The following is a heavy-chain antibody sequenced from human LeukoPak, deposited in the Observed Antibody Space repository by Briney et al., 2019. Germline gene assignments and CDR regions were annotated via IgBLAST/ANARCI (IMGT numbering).Heavy chain of an antibody. CDR1: GFTVSSNY. Sequence: GGSLRLSCAASGFTVSSNYMSWVRQAPGKGLEWVSVIYSGGSTYYADSVKGRFTISRDNSKNTLYLQMNSLRAEDTAVEYWGGGGGSYYFHYFDYWGQGTLVTVSS. J-gene: IGHJ4*02. D-gene: IGHD1-26*01. V-gene: IGHV3-53*01. CDR2: IYSGGST. CDR3: GGGGGSYYFHYFDY.